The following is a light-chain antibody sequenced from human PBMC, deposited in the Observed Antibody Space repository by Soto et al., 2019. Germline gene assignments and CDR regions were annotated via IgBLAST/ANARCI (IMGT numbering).Light chain of an antibody. CDR1: QSVSSY. V-gene: IGKV3-11*01. J-gene: IGKJ4*01. Sequence: EIVLTQSPATLSLSPGERATLSCRASQSVSSYLAWYQQKPGQAPRLLIYDASNRATGIPARFSGSGSGKDFTLTISSLEPEDFAVYYCQQRSNWLFGGGTKVEIK. CDR2: DAS. CDR3: QQRSNWL.